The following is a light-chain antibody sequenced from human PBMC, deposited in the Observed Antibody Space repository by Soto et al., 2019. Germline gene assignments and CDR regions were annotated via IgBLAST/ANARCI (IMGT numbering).Light chain of an antibody. J-gene: IGKJ1*01. CDR3: QQYFNTPQT. V-gene: IGKV4-1*01. CDR2: WAS. CDR1: QSVLYSSNNKNY. Sequence: DIVMTQSPDSLAVSLGERATINCKSSQSVLYSSNNKNYLAWYQQKPGQPPKLLIYWASTRESGVPDRFSGSGSRTDFTLTISSLQAEDVAVYYCQQYFNTPQTFGQGTKEEIK.